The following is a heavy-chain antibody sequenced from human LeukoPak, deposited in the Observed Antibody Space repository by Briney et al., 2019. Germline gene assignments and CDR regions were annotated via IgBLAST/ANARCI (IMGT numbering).Heavy chain of an antibody. CDR3: ARATFYGDYDY. J-gene: IGHJ4*02. CDR2: INPNSGGT. Sequence: ASVKVFCKASGYTFTGYYMHWVRQAPGQGLEWMGWINPNSGGTNYAQKFQGWVTMTRDTSISTAYMELSRLRSDDTAVYYCARATFYGDYDYWGQGTLVTVSS. V-gene: IGHV1-2*04. CDR1: GYTFTGYY. D-gene: IGHD4-17*01.